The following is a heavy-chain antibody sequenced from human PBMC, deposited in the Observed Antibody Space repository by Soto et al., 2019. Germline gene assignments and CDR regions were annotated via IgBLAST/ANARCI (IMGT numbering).Heavy chain of an antibody. CDR3: ARLGYCSSATCKYYFYYYGMDV. J-gene: IGHJ6*02. CDR1: GFSLGSYS. CDR2: ISRRGSTT. D-gene: IGHD2-2*01. V-gene: IGHV3-48*02. Sequence: GGSLRLSCEASGFSLGSYSMNWDRQAPGKGLAWISLISRRGSTTYFADCVRCRFTVSRDNAKNSLSLEVNSLRDEDTAVYYCARLGYCSSATCKYYFYYYGMDVWGQGTTVTVS.